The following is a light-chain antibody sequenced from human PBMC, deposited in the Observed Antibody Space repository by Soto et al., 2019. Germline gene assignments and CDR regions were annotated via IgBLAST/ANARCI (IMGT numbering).Light chain of an antibody. CDR2: LGS. J-gene: IGKJ4*01. CDR1: QSLRHSNGYNY. Sequence: DIVMTQSPLSLPVTPGEPASISCRSSQSLRHSNGYNYLDWYLQKPGQSPQLLISLGSERASGVPDRFSGSGSGTDFTLKISRVEAEDVGVYYCMQALQTPLTFGGGTKVEIK. CDR3: MQALQTPLT. V-gene: IGKV2-28*01.